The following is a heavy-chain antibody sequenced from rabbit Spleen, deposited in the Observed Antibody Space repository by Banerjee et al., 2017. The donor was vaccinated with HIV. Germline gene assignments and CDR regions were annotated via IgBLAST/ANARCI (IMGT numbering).Heavy chain of an antibody. J-gene: IGHJ4*01. D-gene: IGHD4-1*01. CDR2: IDPVFGST. V-gene: IGHV1S47*01. Sequence: QEQLVESGGGLVQPEGSLTLSCKASGFTISSNAMCWVRQAPGKRPEWIGYIDPVFGSTYYATWVNGRFTISSHNAQNTLYLQLNSLTAADTAIYFCARDLDDVIGWNFGWWGPGTLVTVS. CDR1: GFTISSNA. CDR3: ARDLDDVIGWNFGW.